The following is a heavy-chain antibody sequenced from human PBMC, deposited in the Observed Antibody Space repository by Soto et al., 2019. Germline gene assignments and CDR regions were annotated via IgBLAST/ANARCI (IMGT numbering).Heavy chain of an antibody. CDR1: GFAFSSYG. CDR3: AKVSRPSRISTPDFDY. Sequence: GGSLRLSCAASGFAFSSYGMNWVRQAPGKGLEWVALIWYDGSNKYYADSVKGRFTISRDNSRNTLYLQLNNLQAEDTAVYYCAKVSRPSRISTPDFDYWGQGTLVTVSS. CDR2: IWYDGSNK. J-gene: IGHJ4*02. V-gene: IGHV3-30*02.